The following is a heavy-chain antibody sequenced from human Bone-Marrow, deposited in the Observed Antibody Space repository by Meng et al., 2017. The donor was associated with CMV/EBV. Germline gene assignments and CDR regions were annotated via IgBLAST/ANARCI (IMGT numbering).Heavy chain of an antibody. V-gene: IGHV4-4*02. D-gene: IGHD6-13*01. CDR1: GGCISSSNR. Sequence: CVVAGGCISSSNRWRWVRQPPGQGLERIGEIYHSGSTTSNPSLKSRVTISVDKSKNQFSLKLSSVTAADTAVYYCARAGGRVYYFDYWGQGTLVTVSS. CDR2: IYHSGST. CDR3: ARAGGRVYYFDY. J-gene: IGHJ4*02.